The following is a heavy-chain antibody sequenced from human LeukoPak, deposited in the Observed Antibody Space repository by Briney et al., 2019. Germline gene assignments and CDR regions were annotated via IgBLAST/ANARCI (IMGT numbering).Heavy chain of an antibody. V-gene: IGHV4-59*08. CDR2: ISYSGST. J-gene: IGHJ4*02. D-gene: IGHD6-19*01. Sequence: PSETLSLTCTVSGGSISSYYWSWIRQPPGKGLEWIGYISYSGSTNYNPSLKGRVTMSVDRSRNQFSLKLNSVTAADTAVYYCARHIDNGWYAFWGQGTLVTVSS. CDR3: ARHIDNGWYAF. CDR1: GGSISSYY.